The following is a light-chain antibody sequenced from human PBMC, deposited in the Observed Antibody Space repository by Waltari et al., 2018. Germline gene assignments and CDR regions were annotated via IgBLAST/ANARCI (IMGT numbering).Light chain of an antibody. CDR3: QVWDTTPDLNWV. CDR1: NHGSRT. J-gene: IGLJ3*02. V-gene: IGLV3-21*03. CDR2: DDN. Sequence: VLTQTPSVSVAPGKTARITRGGDNHGSRTVHWYQERPGHAPVVVVFDDNDRPSGIPERFSGSNSGDTATLTISRVEAGDEADYYCQVWDTTPDLNWVFGGGTKLTVL.